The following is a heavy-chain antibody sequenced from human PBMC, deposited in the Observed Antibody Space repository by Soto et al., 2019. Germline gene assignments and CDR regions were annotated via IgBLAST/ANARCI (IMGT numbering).Heavy chain of an antibody. Sequence: PGESLKISCKGSGYSFSTYWIGWVRQMPGKGLEWMGIIYPGDSDTRYNPSFQGQVTISADKSISTAYLQWNSLKASDTAMYYCARGTARSYTVTVYFDYWGQGTLGTVSS. CDR1: GYSFSTYW. CDR3: ARGTARSYTVTVYFDY. CDR2: IYPGDSDT. V-gene: IGHV5-51*01. J-gene: IGHJ4*02. D-gene: IGHD5-18*01.